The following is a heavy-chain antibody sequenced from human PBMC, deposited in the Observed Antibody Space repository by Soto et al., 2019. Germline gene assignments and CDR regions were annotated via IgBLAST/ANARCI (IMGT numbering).Heavy chain of an antibody. CDR3: ARLNITFDF. CDR2: ISYDGRNK. V-gene: IGHV3-30*04. J-gene: IGHJ3*01. Sequence: QVKVVESGGGVVQPGTSLRLSCVASGFTFSSYPMHWLRQAPGKGLEWMAVISYDGRNKCYSDSVKGRFTASRDNDKSTVFLQMNSLKIEDTAKYYCARLNITFDFWGQGTVVTVSS. CDR1: GFTFSSYP.